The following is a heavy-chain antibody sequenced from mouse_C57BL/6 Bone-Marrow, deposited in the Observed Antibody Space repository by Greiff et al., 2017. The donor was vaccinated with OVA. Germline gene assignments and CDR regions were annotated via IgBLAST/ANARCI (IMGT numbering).Heavy chain of an antibody. J-gene: IGHJ2*01. CDR1: GYAFSSSW. CDR3: ARWDYGSLDY. Sequence: VQLQQSGPELVKPGASVKISCKASGYAFSSSWMNWVKQRPGKGLEWIGRIYPGDGDTNYNGKFKGKATLTADKSSSTAYMQLSSLTSEDSAVYFCARWDYGSLDYWGQGTTLTVSS. CDR2: IYPGDGDT. V-gene: IGHV1-82*01. D-gene: IGHD1-1*01.